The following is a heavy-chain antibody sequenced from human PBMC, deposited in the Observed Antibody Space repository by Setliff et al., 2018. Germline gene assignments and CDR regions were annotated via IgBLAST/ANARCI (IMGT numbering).Heavy chain of an antibody. CDR2: IYTTGIT. Sequence: PSETLSLTCSVSGGSISSGSDYWTWIRQPAGKALEWIGHIYTTGITSYNPSLKSRVTISVDPSKNQFSLKLSSVTAADTAVYYCARAISGWYSAHYYYMDVWGKGTTVTVSS. CDR3: ARAISGWYSAHYYYMDV. V-gene: IGHV4-61*09. J-gene: IGHJ6*03. CDR1: GGSISSGSDY. D-gene: IGHD6-19*01.